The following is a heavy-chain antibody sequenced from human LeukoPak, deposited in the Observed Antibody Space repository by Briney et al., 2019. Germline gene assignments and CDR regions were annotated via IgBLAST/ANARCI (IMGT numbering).Heavy chain of an antibody. D-gene: IGHD6-19*01. V-gene: IGHV3-23*01. CDR2: ISGSGGST. CDR1: GFTFSSYA. Sequence: GGSLRLSCAASGFTFSSYAMSWVRQAPGKGLEWVSAISGSGGSTYYADSVKGRFTISRDNAKNSLYLQMNSLRAEDTAVYYCARDSLPYSSGCFDYWGQGTLVTVSS. CDR3: ARDSLPYSSGCFDY. J-gene: IGHJ4*02.